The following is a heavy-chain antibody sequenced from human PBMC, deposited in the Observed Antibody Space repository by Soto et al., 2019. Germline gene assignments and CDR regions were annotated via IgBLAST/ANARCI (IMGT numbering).Heavy chain of an antibody. D-gene: IGHD6-13*01. V-gene: IGHV3-49*04. J-gene: IGHJ4*02. Sequence: LRLSCSASGFVFGDYAVTWVRQAPGKGLEWVGVVRSETYGGSTEYAASVKGRSRISRDDSESIAYLQMTNLKTEDTAVYYCTRGRGTSGWYADYWGKGIRVTVSS. CDR2: VRSETYGGST. CDR1: GFVFGDYA. CDR3: TRGRGTSGWYADY.